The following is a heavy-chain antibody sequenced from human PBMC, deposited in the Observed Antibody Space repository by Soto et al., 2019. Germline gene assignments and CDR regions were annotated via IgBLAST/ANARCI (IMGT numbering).Heavy chain of an antibody. CDR1: GFSLTTSGVG. Sequence: QITLNESGPTVVRPTETLTLTCRFSGFSLTTSGVGVGWIRQSPGKAPEWLALIYWDDDKRYSASLKSRLTINKDTSKKQVVLKVSDLDPTDTATYYCAHRVLRTVFGLVTTTAIYFDFWGQGTPVAVSS. CDR3: AHRVLRTVFGLVTTTAIYFDF. J-gene: IGHJ4*02. CDR2: IYWDDDK. V-gene: IGHV2-5*02. D-gene: IGHD3-3*01.